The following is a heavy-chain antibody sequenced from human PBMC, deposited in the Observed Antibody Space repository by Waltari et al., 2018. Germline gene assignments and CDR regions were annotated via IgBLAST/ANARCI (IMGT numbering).Heavy chain of an antibody. D-gene: IGHD1-26*01. J-gene: IGHJ4*02. CDR3: ARELEWELPDY. CDR2: ISYDGSNK. CDR1: GFTFSRYA. V-gene: IGHV3-30-3*01. Sequence: QVQLVESGGGVVQPGRSLRLSCAASGFTFSRYAMQWVRQAPGKGLEWVAVISYDGSNKYYADSVKGRFTISRDNSKNTLYLQMNSLRAEDTAVYYCARELEWELPDYWGQGTLVTVSS.